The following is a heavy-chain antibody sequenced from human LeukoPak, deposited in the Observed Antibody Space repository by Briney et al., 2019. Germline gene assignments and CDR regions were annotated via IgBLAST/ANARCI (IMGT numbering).Heavy chain of an antibody. CDR2: ISGSGSIT. CDR3: ASVGWFGELAY. V-gene: IGHV3-23*01. Sequence: PGGSLRLSCSASGFTFSGYSMGWVRQAPGKGLQWVSSISGSGSITYYIDSVEGRFTISRDNSKNSLYLQMNSLRAEDTAVYYCASVGWFGELAYWGQGILVTVSS. J-gene: IGHJ4*02. D-gene: IGHD3-10*01. CDR1: GFTFSGYS.